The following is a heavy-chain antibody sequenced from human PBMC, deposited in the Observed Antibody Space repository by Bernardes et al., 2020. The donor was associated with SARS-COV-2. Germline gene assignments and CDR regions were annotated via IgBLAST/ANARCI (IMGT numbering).Heavy chain of an antibody. CDR3: AKDLGQYDILTGYPY. V-gene: IGHV3-23*01. CDR1: GFTFSSYA. J-gene: IGHJ4*02. Sequence: GGSLRLSCAASGFTFSSYAMSWVRQAPGKGLEWVSAISGSGGSTYYADSVKGRFTISRDNSKNTLYLQMNSLRAEDTAVYYCAKDLGQYDILTGYPYWGQGTLVTVSS. CDR2: ISGSGGST. D-gene: IGHD3-9*01.